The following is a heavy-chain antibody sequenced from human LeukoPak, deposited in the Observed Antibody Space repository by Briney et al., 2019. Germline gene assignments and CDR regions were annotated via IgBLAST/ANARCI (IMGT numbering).Heavy chain of an antibody. CDR3: AREGWELPRTFDI. J-gene: IGHJ3*02. CDR1: GGSISSYY. Sequence: SETLSLTCTVSGGSISSYYWSWIRQPPGKGLEWIGYIYYSGSTNYNPSLKSRVTISVDTSKNQFSLKLSSVTAADTAVYYCAREGWELPRTFDIWGQGTIVTVSS. V-gene: IGHV4-59*01. D-gene: IGHD1-26*01. CDR2: IYYSGST.